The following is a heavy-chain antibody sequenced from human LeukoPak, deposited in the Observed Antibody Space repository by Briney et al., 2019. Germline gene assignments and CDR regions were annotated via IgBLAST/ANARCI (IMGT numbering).Heavy chain of an antibody. CDR2: IYHSGST. D-gene: IGHD2-2*01. CDR3: ARGMGQLLSRAFDI. CDR1: GGSISSGGYY. Sequence: PSETLSLTCTVSGGSISSGGYYWSWIRQPPGKGLEWIGYIYHSGSTYYNPSLKSRVTISVDRSKNQFSLKLSSVTAADTAVYYCARGMGQLLSRAFDIWGQGTMVTVSS. V-gene: IGHV4-30-2*01. J-gene: IGHJ3*02.